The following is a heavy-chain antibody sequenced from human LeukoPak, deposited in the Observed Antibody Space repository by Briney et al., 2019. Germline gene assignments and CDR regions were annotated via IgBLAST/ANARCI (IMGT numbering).Heavy chain of an antibody. CDR3: ARDNSGYVKNFDY. Sequence: ASVKVSCKASGYTFTGYYMHWVRQAPGQGLEWMGCINPNSGGTNYAQKFQGRVTMTRDTSISTAYMELSRLRSDDTAVYYCARDNSGYVKNFDYWGQGTLVTVSS. J-gene: IGHJ4*02. CDR1: GYTFTGYY. V-gene: IGHV1-2*02. D-gene: IGHD5-12*01. CDR2: INPNSGGT.